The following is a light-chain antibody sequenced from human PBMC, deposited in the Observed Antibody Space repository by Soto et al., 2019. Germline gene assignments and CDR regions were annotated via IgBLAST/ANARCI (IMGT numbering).Light chain of an antibody. V-gene: IGKV1-12*01. CDR1: QDISGW. Sequence: DIHMTQFRSSVSASVGYRVTITCRASQDISGWLAWYQQKPGKAPKLLIYAASSLQSGVPSRFSGSGSGTYFTLTISSLQPEDFATYYCLQANTFPITFGQGTRLEVK. CDR3: LQANTFPIT. J-gene: IGKJ5*01. CDR2: AAS.